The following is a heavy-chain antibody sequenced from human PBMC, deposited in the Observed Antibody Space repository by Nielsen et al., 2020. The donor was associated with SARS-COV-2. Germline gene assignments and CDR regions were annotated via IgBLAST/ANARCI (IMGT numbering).Heavy chain of an antibody. Sequence: GESLKISCAASGFTFSSYGMHWVRQAPGKGLEWVAVISYDGSNKYYADSVKGRFTISRDNSKNTLYLQMNSLRAEDTAVYYCAKARGFTYYYDSSGYYQNWGQGTMVTVSS. CDR2: ISYDGSNK. D-gene: IGHD3-22*01. CDR3: AKARGFTYYYDSSGYYQN. J-gene: IGHJ3*01. CDR1: GFTFSSYG. V-gene: IGHV3-30*18.